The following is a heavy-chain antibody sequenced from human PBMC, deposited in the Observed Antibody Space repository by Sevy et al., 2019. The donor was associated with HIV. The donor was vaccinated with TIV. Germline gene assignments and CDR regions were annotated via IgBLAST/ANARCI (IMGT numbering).Heavy chain of an antibody. V-gene: IGHV1-8*01. J-gene: IGHJ6*02. CDR2: MNPNSGNT. D-gene: IGHD3-3*01. Sequence: ASVKVSCKASGYTLTCYDINWVRQATGQGLEWMGWMNPNSGNTGYAQKFQGRVTMTRNTSISTAYMELSSLRSEDTAVYYCARGGKGRFLEWLPDYYYYYGMDVWGQGSTVTVSS. CDR3: ARGGKGRFLEWLPDYYYYYGMDV. CDR1: GYTLTCYD.